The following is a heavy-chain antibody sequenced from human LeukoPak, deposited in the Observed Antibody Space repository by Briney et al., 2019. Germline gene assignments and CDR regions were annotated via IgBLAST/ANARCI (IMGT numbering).Heavy chain of an antibody. V-gene: IGHV4-59*01. D-gene: IGHD3-16*02. Sequence: SETLSLTCTVSGGSISSYYWSWIRQPPGKGLEWNGYIYYSGSTNYNPSLKSRVTISVDTSKNQFSLKLSSVTAADTAVYYCASSYDYVWGSYRYSSYYFDYWGQGTLVTVSS. J-gene: IGHJ4*02. CDR2: IYYSGST. CDR3: ASSYDYVWGSYRYSSYYFDY. CDR1: GGSISSYY.